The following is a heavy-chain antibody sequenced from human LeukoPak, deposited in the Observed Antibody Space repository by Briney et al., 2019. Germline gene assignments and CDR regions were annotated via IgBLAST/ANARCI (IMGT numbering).Heavy chain of an antibody. D-gene: IGHD1-26*01. V-gene: IGHV1-8*01. CDR1: GYTFPSYD. Sequence: ASVKVSCKTSGYTFPSYDINWVRQATGQGLEGMGWMNPNSGNTGYTQKFQGRVTISRNTSIATAYMELSSLRSEDTAVYYCARGPKWTGSHYYFDYWGQGTLVTVPS. CDR3: ARGPKWTGSHYYFDY. CDR2: MNPNSGNT. J-gene: IGHJ4*02.